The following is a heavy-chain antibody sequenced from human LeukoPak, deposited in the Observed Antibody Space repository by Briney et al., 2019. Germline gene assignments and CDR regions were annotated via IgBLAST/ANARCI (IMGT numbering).Heavy chain of an antibody. Sequence: GGSLRLSCAASGLTFTNNAMSWVRQAPGKGLEWVSAISGSGGTFYADSVKGRFAISRDNSKNTLYLQMSTLRAEDTAVYYCAKDQGYSYYYLDYWGQGTLVTVSS. CDR3: AKDQGYSYYYLDY. D-gene: IGHD5-18*01. J-gene: IGHJ4*02. CDR2: ISGSGGT. CDR1: GLTFTNNA. V-gene: IGHV3-23*01.